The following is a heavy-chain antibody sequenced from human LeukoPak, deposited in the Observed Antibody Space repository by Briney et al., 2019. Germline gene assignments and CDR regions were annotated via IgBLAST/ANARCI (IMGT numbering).Heavy chain of an antibody. CDR2: FDPEDGET. Sequence: ASVKVSCKVSGYTLTELSMHWVRQAPGKGLEWMGGFDPEDGETIYAQKFQGRVTMTEDTSTDTAYMELSSLRSEDTAVYYCVTVSGSYSRFDYGGQETLVTVSS. V-gene: IGHV1-24*01. J-gene: IGHJ4*02. D-gene: IGHD1-26*01. CDR1: GYTLTELS. CDR3: VTVSGSYSRFDY.